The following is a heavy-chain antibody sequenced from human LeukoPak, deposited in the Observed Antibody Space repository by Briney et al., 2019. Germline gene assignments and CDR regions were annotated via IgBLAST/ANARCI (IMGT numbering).Heavy chain of an antibody. J-gene: IGHJ4*02. CDR1: GYTFTGYY. CDR2: INPNSGGT. Sequence: WASVKVSCKASGYTFTGYYMHWVRQAPGQGLEWMGWINPNSGGTNYAQKFQGRVTMTRDTSISTAYMELSRLRSDDTAVYYCARAVSGPPLPAAIRSFDYWGQGTLVTVSS. V-gene: IGHV1-2*02. CDR3: ARAVSGPPLPAAIRSFDY. D-gene: IGHD2-2*02.